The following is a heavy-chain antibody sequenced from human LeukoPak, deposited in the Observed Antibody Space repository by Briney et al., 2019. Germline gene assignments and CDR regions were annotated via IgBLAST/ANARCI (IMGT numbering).Heavy chain of an antibody. CDR3: AREGARWEPSFSAFDI. V-gene: IGHV6-1*01. CDR2: TYYRSKWYN. CDR1: GDSVPSNSAA. D-gene: IGHD1-26*01. Sequence: SQTLSLTCAISGDSVPSNSAAWNWIRQSPSRGLEWLGRTYYRSKWYNDYAVSVKSRITINPDTSKNQFSLQLNSVTPEDTAVYYCAREGARWEPSFSAFDIWGQGTMVTVSS. J-gene: IGHJ3*02.